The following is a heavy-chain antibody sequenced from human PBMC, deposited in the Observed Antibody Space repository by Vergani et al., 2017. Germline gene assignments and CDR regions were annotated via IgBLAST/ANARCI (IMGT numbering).Heavy chain of an antibody. V-gene: IGHV3-9*01. CDR3: AKDARVAVAGALDY. J-gene: IGHJ4*02. CDR2: ISWNRGSI. D-gene: IGHD6-19*01. Sequence: EVQLVESGGGLVQPGRSLRLSCAASGFTFDDYAMHWVRQAPGKGLEWVSGISWNRGSIGYADSVKGRFTISRDNVKNFLYLQMNGLRAEDTALYYCAKDARVAVAGALDYWGQGTLVTVSS. CDR1: GFTFDDYA.